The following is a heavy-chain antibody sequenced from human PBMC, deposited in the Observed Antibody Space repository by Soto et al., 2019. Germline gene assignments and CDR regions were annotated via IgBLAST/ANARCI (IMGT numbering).Heavy chain of an antibody. J-gene: IGHJ4*02. Sequence: GGSLRLSCATSGFNFKSYVMHWIRQAPGKGLEWVSSISSTRTYIHYADSVKGRFTISRDNAKNALYLEMNSLRDDDTAIYYCVREGCYEPSGTFIQVFYYWGQGTLVTVSS. V-gene: IGHV3-21*06. CDR1: GFNFKSYV. CDR2: ISSTRTYI. CDR3: VREGCYEPSGTFIQVFYY. D-gene: IGHD2-2*01.